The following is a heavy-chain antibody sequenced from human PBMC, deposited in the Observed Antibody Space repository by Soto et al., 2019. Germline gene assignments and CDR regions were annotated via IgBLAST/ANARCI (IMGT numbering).Heavy chain of an antibody. CDR1: GGSFSGYY. J-gene: IGHJ4*02. CDR3: ARDKITGLFDY. V-gene: IGHV4-34*01. D-gene: IGHD2-8*02. CDR2: INHSGST. Sequence: SETLSLTCAVYGGSFSGYYWTWNRQPPGTGLEWIGEINHSGSTNYNPSLKSRVTISVDTSKNQFSLKLTSVTAADTAVYYCARDKITGLFDYWGQGTLVTVSS.